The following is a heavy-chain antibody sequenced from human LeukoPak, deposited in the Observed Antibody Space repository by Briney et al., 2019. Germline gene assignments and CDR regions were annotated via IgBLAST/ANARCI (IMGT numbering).Heavy chain of an antibody. CDR3: AKDLLYRYFDY. D-gene: IGHD2-8*01. CDR1: GFTFSSYA. J-gene: IGHJ4*02. CDR2: ISGSGGST. V-gene: IGHV3-23*01. Sequence: GGSLRLSCAASGFTFSSYAMSWVRRAPGKGLEWVSAISGSGGSTYYADSVKGRFTISRDNSKNTLYLQINSLRAEDTAVYYCAKDLLYRYFDYWGQGTLLTVSS.